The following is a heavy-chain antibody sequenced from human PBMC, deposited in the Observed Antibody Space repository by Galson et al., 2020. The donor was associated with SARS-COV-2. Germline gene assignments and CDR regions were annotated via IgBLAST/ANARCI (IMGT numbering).Heavy chain of an antibody. Sequence: GESLKISCAASGFIFSDYYMSWIRQAPGKGLEWVAYISSRGNTIYYADSMKGRFTISRENAKNSLYLQMNSLRADDTAVYYCARGSYCGGDCYPEYFQNWGQGTLVTVSS. D-gene: IGHD2-21*02. V-gene: IGHV3-11*01. J-gene: IGHJ1*01. CDR3: ARGSYCGGDCYPEYFQN. CDR2: ISSRGNTI. CDR1: GFIFSDYY.